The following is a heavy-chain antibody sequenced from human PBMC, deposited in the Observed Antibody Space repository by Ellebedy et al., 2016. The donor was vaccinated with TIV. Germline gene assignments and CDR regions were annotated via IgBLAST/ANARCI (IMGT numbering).Heavy chain of an antibody. CDR3: ARDGVYGDYAPDDFDY. V-gene: IGHV3-30*01. CDR2: ISYDGSNK. CDR1: GFTFSSYA. Sequence: GESLKISCAASGFTFSSYAMHWVRQAPGKGLEWVAVISYDGSNKYYADSVKGRFTISRDNSKNTLYLQMNSLRAEDTAVYYCARDGVYGDYAPDDFDYWGQGTLVTVSS. J-gene: IGHJ4*02. D-gene: IGHD4-17*01.